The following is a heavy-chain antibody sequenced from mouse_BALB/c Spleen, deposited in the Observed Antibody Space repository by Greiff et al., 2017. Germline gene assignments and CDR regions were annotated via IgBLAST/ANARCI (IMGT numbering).Heavy chain of an antibody. CDR2: ISSGGSYT. CDR3: ARVGIYYGNHGYFDV. V-gene: IGHV5-9-4*01. Sequence: DVHLVESGGGLVKPGGSLKLSCAASGFTFSSYAMSWVRQSPEKRLEWVAEISSGGSYTYYPDTVTGRFTISRENAKNTLYLEMSSLRSEDTAMYYCARVGIYYGNHGYFDVWGAGTTVTVSS. J-gene: IGHJ1*01. D-gene: IGHD2-1*01. CDR1: GFTFSSYA.